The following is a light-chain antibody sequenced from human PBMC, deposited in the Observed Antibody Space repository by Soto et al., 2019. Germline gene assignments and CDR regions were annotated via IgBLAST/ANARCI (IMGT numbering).Light chain of an antibody. CDR3: QRYNTYPLT. CDR2: KAS. CDR1: QSISTW. J-gene: IGKJ4*01. V-gene: IGKV1-5*03. Sequence: DIPMTQSPSTLSASVGDRVTITCRASQSISTWLAWYQQKPGKAPKLLIYKASSLESGVPSRFSGSGSGTEFTLIINSLQTDDVATYYCQRYNTYPLTFSGGTTVQMK.